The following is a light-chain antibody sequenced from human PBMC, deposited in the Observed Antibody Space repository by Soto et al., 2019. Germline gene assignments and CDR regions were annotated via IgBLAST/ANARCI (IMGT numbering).Light chain of an antibody. Sequence: QSALTQPASVSGSPGQSITISCTGTSSDVGGYNYVSWYQQHPGKAPKLMIYEVSNRPSGVSNRFSGSKSGNTASLTISGLQAEDEAHYYCSSYTSSSRRVFGGGTKVTVL. CDR2: EVS. V-gene: IGLV2-14*01. CDR3: SSYTSSSRRV. CDR1: SSDVGGYNY. J-gene: IGLJ2*01.